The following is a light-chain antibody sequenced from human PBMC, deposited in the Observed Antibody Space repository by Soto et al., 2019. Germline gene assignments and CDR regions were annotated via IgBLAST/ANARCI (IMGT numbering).Light chain of an antibody. V-gene: IGKV3-15*01. J-gene: IGKJ1*01. CDR2: GAS. CDR1: QSVSSK. CDR3: QQYNNWPGT. Sequence: EIVMTQSPATLSVSPGERATLSCRASQSVSSKLAWYQQKPGQAPRLLIYGASTRATGIPARFSGSGSGTEFTLTISSLQSEDFAVYYCQQYNNWPGTFGQWTKVEIK.